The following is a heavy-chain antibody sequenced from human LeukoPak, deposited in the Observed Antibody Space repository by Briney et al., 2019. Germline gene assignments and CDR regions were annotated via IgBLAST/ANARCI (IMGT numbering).Heavy chain of an antibody. J-gene: IGHJ4*02. CDR2: ISGSGGST. D-gene: IGHD1-26*01. V-gene: IGHV3-23*01. Sequence: PGGSLRLSCAASGFTFSSYAMHWVRQAPGKGLEWVSAISGSGGSTYYADSVKGRFTISRDNSKNTLYLQMNSLRAEDTAVYYCAKALRGPKTYYFDYWGQGTLVTVSS. CDR1: GFTFSSYA. CDR3: AKALRGPKTYYFDY.